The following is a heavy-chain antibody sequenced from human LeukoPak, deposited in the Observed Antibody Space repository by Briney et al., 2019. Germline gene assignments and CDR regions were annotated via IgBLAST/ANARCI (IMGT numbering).Heavy chain of an antibody. D-gene: IGHD1-26*01. J-gene: IGHJ4*02. CDR3: AKFVGATPISY. CDR1: GFTFSSYA. V-gene: IGHV3-23*01. CDR2: ISGSGGST. Sequence: GGSLRLSCAASGFTFSSYAMSWVRQAPGKGLEWVSGISGSGGSTYYADSVKGRFTISRDNSKNTLYLQMNSLRAEDTAVYYCAKFVGATPISYWGQGTLVTVSS.